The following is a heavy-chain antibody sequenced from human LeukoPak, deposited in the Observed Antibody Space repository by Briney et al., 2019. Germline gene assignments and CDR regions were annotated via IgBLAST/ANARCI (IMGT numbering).Heavy chain of an antibody. J-gene: IGHJ3*02. D-gene: IGHD2-2*01. CDR2: IIPIFGTA. Sequence: SVKVSCKASGGTFSSYAISWVRQAPGQRLGWMGGIIPIFGTANYAQKFQGRVTITADESTSTAYMELSSLRSEDTAVYYCARETSYCSSTSCHDAFDIWGQGTMVTVSS. V-gene: IGHV1-69*13. CDR1: GGTFSSYA. CDR3: ARETSYCSSTSCHDAFDI.